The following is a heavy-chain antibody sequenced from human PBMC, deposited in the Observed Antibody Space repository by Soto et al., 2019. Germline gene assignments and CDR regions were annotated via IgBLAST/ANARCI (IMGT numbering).Heavy chain of an antibody. D-gene: IGHD3-10*01. J-gene: IGHJ5*02. Sequence: QLGGPLRLSCAASGFTFSSYAMSWVRQAPGKGLEWVSAISGSGGSTYYADSVKGRFTISRDNSKNTLYLQMNSLRAEDTAVYYCAKFYGSGSYYKEGSWFDPWGQGTLVTVSS. CDR1: GFTFSSYA. CDR2: ISGSGGST. CDR3: AKFYGSGSYYKEGSWFDP. V-gene: IGHV3-23*01.